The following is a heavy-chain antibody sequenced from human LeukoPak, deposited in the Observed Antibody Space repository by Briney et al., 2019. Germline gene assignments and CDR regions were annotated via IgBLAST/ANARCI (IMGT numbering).Heavy chain of an antibody. CDR2: IYYSGCT. CDR3: GRVGVGATGWGAFDY. CDR1: GGSISRYY. D-gene: IGHD1-26*01. Sequence: SETLSLICSVSGGSISRYYWRWIRQPPGKGLEWIGYIYYSGCTNYNRSLKSRVTISVGPFQNQFVLEISPVTGGGPAGDYRGRVGVGATGWGAFDYWGQGTLVTVSS. V-gene: IGHV4-59*01. J-gene: IGHJ4*02.